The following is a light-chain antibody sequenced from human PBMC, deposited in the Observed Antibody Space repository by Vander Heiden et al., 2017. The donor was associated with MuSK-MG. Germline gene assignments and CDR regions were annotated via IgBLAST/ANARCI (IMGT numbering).Light chain of an antibody. CDR1: SSDVGDYIY. Sequence: QSALTQPASVSGSPGQSITISCTGASSDVGDYIYVSWYQQHPGKAPKLVIYDVRNRPSGVSNRFSGSKSGNTASLTISGLQADDEADYYCSSYTSSSTLDVVFGGGTKLSVL. J-gene: IGLJ2*01. CDR3: SSYTSSSTLDVV. V-gene: IGLV2-14*01. CDR2: DVR.